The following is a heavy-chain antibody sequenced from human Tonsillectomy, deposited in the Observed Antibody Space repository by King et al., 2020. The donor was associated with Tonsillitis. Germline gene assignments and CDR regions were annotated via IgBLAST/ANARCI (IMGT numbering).Heavy chain of an antibody. CDR1: GFTFSSYW. J-gene: IGHJ5*02. D-gene: IGHD3-16*02. Sequence: VQLVESGGGLVQPGGSLRLSCAASGFTFSSYWLSWVRQAPGKGLEWVANIKQDGSEKYYVDSVKGRFTLTRDNAKNSLYLQMNSLRAEDTAVYYCARDAVGLWGRYSYTGNWFGPWGQGTLVTVSS. CDR3: ARDAVGLWGRYSYTGNWFGP. V-gene: IGHV3-7*01. CDR2: IKQDGSEK.